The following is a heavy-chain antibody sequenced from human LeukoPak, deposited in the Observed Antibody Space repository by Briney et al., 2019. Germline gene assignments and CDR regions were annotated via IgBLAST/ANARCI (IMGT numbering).Heavy chain of an antibody. D-gene: IGHD2-8*01. CDR1: GYTFTSYG. Sequence: ASLKVSCKASGYTFTSYGINWVRQAPGQGLEWMGWISAYNGNTIYAQKLQGRVAMTTDTSTRTVYMELRSLRSDDTAVYYCARDWVQYDLPRYSDCWGQGALVTVSS. CDR2: ISAYNGNT. V-gene: IGHV1-18*01. J-gene: IGHJ4*02. CDR3: ARDWVQYDLPRYSDC.